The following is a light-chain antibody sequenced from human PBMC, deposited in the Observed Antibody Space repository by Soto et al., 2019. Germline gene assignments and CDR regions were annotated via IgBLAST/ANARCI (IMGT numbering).Light chain of an antibody. Sequence: DIQMTQSPSSLSASVGDRVTITCRAGQSISSYLNWYQQKPGKAHKLLIYAASSLQSGVPSRFSGSGSGTDFTLTISRLEPEDFAVYYCQQYGSSPWTFGQGTKVDIK. J-gene: IGKJ1*01. CDR3: QQYGSSPWT. CDR1: QSISSY. CDR2: AAS. V-gene: IGKV1-39*01.